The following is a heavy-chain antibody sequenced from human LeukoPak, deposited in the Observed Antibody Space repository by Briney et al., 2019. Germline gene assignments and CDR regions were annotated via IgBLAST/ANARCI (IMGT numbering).Heavy chain of an antibody. J-gene: IGHJ5*02. CDR1: RDTFINNV. V-gene: IGHV1-69*13. CDR3: ARVVTPRYCSTTSCYWKGWFDP. CDR2: IIPIFGSA. Sequence: ASVKVSCKASRDTFINNVISWLRQVPGQGLEWMGGIIPIFGSAAYAQKFQGRVTITADESTSTAYMDLSSLRSEDTAVYYCARVVTPRYCSTTSCYWKGWFDPWDQGTLVTVSS. D-gene: IGHD2-2*01.